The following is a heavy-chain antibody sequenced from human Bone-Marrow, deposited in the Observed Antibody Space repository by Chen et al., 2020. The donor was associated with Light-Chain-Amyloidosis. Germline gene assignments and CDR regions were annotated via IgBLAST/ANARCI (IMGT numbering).Heavy chain of an antibody. CDR3: ARDTTGRNYDILTGYYAIGYGMDV. CDR2: INSDGGGT. V-gene: IGHV3-74*01. Sequence: EVQLVESGGGLVQPGGSLRLSCAASGFTFSSYWMHWVRQAPGKGLVWVSRINSDGGGTSYADSVKGRFTISRDNAKNTLYLQMNSLRAEDTAVYYCARDTTGRNYDILTGYYAIGYGMDVWGQGTTVTVSS. J-gene: IGHJ6*02. CDR1: GFTFSSYW. D-gene: IGHD3-9*01.